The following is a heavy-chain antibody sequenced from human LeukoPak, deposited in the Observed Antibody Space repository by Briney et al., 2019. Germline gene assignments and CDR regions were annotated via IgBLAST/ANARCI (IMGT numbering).Heavy chain of an antibody. CDR2: IYGSGRSSGRT. V-gene: IGHV4-61*02. D-gene: IGHD3-16*01. CDR1: GGSISSGSYY. J-gene: IGHJ3*02. CDR3: ARGAFGDSDAFDI. Sequence: PSETLSLTCTVSGGSISSGSYYWSWIRQPAGKGLEWIGRIYGSGRSSGRTNYIASLKSRVTMSVDTSKNQLSLELSSLTAADTAVYYWARGAFGDSDAFDIWGQGTLVTVSS.